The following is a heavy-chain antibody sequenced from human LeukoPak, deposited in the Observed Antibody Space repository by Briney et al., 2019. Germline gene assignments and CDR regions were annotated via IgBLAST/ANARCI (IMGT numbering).Heavy chain of an antibody. J-gene: IGHJ3*02. D-gene: IGHD1-14*01. CDR1: GGSISSYY. V-gene: IGHV4-59*01. CDR3: ARDRSYNGIPNAFDI. Sequence: SGTLSLTCTVSGGSISSYYWSWIRQPPGKGLEWIGYIYYSGSTNYNPSLKSRVTISVDTSKNQFSLKLSSVTAADTAVYYCARDRSYNGIPNAFDIWGQGTMVTVSS. CDR2: IYYSGST.